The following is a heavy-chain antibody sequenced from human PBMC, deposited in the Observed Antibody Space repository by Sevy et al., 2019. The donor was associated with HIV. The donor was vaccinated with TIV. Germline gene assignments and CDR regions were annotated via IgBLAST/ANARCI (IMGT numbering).Heavy chain of an antibody. J-gene: IGHJ5*02. CDR1: GYTFTSYG. CDR3: ARVSAKVRGVTYNWFDP. V-gene: IGHV1-18*01. D-gene: IGHD3-10*01. CDR2: ISAYNGNT. Sequence: ASVKVSCKASGYTFTSYGISWVRQAPGQGLEWMGWISAYNGNTNYAQQLQGRVTMTTDTSTSTAYMELRSLRSDDTAVYYCARVSAKVRGVTYNWFDPWGQGTLVTVSS.